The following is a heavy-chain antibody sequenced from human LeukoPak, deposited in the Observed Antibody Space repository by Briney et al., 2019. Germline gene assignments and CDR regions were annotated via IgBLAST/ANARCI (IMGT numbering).Heavy chain of an antibody. CDR3: ARDQRVTGRTDIDY. CDR2: ISSDGSST. J-gene: IGHJ4*02. Sequence: GGSPRLSCAASGFTFRNHWMHWVRQTPGKGLVWVSRISSDGSSTTYADSVKGRFTISRDNAKNTLYLQMNNLRAEDTAMYYCARDQRVTGRTDIDYWGQGNLVFVSS. V-gene: IGHV3-74*03. CDR1: GFTFRNHW. D-gene: IGHD4-11*01.